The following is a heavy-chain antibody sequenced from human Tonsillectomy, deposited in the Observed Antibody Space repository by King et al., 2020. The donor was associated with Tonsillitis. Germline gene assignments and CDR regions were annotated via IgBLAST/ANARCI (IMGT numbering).Heavy chain of an antibody. D-gene: IGHD2-2*01. CDR1: GGTFSNYA. CDR2: IIPVFPTA. CDR3: ARVAFSCSSTSCPLDF. V-gene: IGHV1-69*01. J-gene: IGHJ4*02. Sequence: VQLVESGAEVKKPGSSVKVSCRASGGTFSNYAISWVRQAPGQGLEWMGGIIPVFPTANYAQKFQGRVTITADESTSSAYMALSSLRSEDTAVYYCARVAFSCSSTSCPLDFWGQGTLVTVSS.